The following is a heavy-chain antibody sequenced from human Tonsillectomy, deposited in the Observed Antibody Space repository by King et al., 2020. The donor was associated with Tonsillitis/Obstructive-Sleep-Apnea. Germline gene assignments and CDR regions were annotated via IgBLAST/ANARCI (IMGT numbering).Heavy chain of an antibody. CDR2: INHSGST. CDR3: ARGGYCDFSAPIKYDY. D-gene: IGHD3-3*01. V-gene: IGHV4-34*01. CDR1: GGSFSGYY. J-gene: IGHJ4*02. Sequence: VQLQQWGAGLLKPSETLSLTCAVYGGSFSGYYWSWIRQPPGKGLEWIGEINHSGSTNYNPSLKSRVTISVDTSKNQFSLKLSSVTAADTAVYYCARGGYCDFSAPIKYDYWGQGTLVTVSS.